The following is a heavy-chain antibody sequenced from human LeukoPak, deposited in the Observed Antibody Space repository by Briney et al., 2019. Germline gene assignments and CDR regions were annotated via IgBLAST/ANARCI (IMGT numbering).Heavy chain of an antibody. D-gene: IGHD5-24*01. Sequence: GGSLRLYCVASEFTFNYYWVHWVRQAPGKGLVWVSSINSDGTTSHYADTVKGRFTISRDNAKNTLYLQMNNLRADDTALYYCSRGPLEMATIGDFDLWGQGTLVTVAS. CDR2: INSDGTTS. J-gene: IGHJ4*02. CDR3: SRGPLEMATIGDFDL. CDR1: EFTFNYYW. V-gene: IGHV3-74*01.